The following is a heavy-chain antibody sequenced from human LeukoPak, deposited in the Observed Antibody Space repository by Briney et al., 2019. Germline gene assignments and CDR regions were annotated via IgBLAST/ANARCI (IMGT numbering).Heavy chain of an antibody. CDR3: ATDLYCSGTSCYGY. J-gene: IGHJ4*02. V-gene: IGHV1-24*01. D-gene: IGHD2-15*01. CDR2: FDPEDGET. CDR1: GYTLTDLS. Sequence: ASVTVSRTVSGYTLTDLSMHWVRQPPGKGLERMGGFDPEDGETIYAQKFQGRVTMTEDSSTDTAYMELSSLRSEDTAVYYCATDLYCSGTSCYGYWGQGTLVTVSS.